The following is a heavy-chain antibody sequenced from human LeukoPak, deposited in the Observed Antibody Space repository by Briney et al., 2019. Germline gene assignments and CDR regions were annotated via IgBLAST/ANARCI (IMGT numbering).Heavy chain of an antibody. J-gene: IGHJ5*02. V-gene: IGHV4-59*08. Sequence: PSETLSPTCTVSGGPISTYQWSWIRQPPGKGLDRIEYIYYTGSTNYNPPLRSRVTISLDTSKNQFSLRVNSVTAADTAVYYCARRTTVTPNWFDPWGQGTLVTVSS. CDR1: GGPISTYQ. CDR2: IYYTGST. D-gene: IGHD4-17*01. CDR3: ARRTTVTPNWFDP.